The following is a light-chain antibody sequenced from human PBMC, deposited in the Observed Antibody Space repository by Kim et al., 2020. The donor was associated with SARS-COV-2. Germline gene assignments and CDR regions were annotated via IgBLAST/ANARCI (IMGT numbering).Light chain of an antibody. Sequence: PSVGDTVTITCRTSQTIGNYLNWYQQKPGKAPKLLIYAASSLQSGVPSRFGGSGSGTDFTLTISSLQPEDFATYYCQQSYSSPLTFGGGTKVDIK. CDR1: QTIGNY. J-gene: IGKJ4*01. V-gene: IGKV1-39*01. CDR2: AAS. CDR3: QQSYSSPLT.